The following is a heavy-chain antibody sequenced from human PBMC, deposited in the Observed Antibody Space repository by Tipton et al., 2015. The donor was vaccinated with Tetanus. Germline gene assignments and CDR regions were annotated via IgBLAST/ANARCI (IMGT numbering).Heavy chain of an antibody. V-gene: IGHV1-69*06. CDR3: AGDPRHDPKTFYGMDR. J-gene: IGHJ6*02. CDR1: GGTFGSYA. CDR2: IIPFSDTI. D-gene: IGHD1-1*01. Sequence: QLVQSGAEAKKPGSSVKVSCEASGGTFGSYAVNWVRQSPGQGLEWMEGIIPFSDTIEYSKKYQGRITITADRSSSPAYMELTSRRSEDRALYCGAGDPRHDPKTFYGMDRWGQGTPVIVSS.